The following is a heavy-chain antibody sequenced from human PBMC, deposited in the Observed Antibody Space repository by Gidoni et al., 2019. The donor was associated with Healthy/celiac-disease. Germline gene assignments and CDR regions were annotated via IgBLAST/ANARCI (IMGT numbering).Heavy chain of an antibody. CDR2: ISYDGSNK. V-gene: IGHV3-30*18. CDR3: AKVFGGTSAGSDY. J-gene: IGHJ4*02. Sequence: PGKGLEWVSVISYDGSNKYYAASVKGRFTISRDNSKNTLYLQMNSLRAEDTAVYYCAKVFGGTSAGSDYLVQVTLVTVSS. D-gene: IGHD2-15*01.